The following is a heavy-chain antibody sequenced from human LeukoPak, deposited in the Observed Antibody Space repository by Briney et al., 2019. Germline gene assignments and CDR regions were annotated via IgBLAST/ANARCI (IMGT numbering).Heavy chain of an antibody. V-gene: IGHV4-59*01. CDR2: IYYSGST. CDR3: ARGAGKYYFHGMDV. J-gene: IGHJ6*02. Sequence: SETLSLTCTVSGGSISSSYWSWIRQPPGKGLEWIGHIYYSGSTNFNPSLKSRVTLSLDTSKNQFSLKLISVTAADTAVYYCARGAGKYYFHGMDVWGQGTTATVSS. CDR1: GGSISSSY.